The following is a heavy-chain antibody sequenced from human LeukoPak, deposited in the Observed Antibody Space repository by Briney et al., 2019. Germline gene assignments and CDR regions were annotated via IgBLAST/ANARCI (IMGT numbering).Heavy chain of an antibody. J-gene: IGHJ4*02. Sequence: SETLSLTCTVSGGSISSSSSYWGWIRQPPGKGLEWIGSIYYSGSTYYNPSLKSRVTISVDTSKNQFSLKLSSVTAADTAVYYCARVEAAYYYDSSGFYFDYWGQGTLVTVSS. CDR2: IYYSGST. CDR3: ARVEAAYYYDSSGFYFDY. V-gene: IGHV4-39*07. CDR1: GGSISSSSSY. D-gene: IGHD3-22*01.